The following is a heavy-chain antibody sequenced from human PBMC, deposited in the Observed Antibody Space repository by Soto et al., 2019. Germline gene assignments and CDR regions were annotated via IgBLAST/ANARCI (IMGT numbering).Heavy chain of an antibody. Sequence: WGSLTAPSVAFGFTFIIYAMHGVGSAQGKGLEVAAVPSADGSNKYYADSVKGRFTISRDNSKNTLYLQMNSLRAEDTAVYYCAKPYRYYYGPGSYLYYYYYYGMDVWGHGTTVTVSS. CDR1: GFTFIIYA. CDR3: AKPYRYYYGPGSYLYYYYYYGMDV. D-gene: IGHD3-10*01. CDR2: PSADGSNK. J-gene: IGHJ6*02. V-gene: IGHV3-30*18.